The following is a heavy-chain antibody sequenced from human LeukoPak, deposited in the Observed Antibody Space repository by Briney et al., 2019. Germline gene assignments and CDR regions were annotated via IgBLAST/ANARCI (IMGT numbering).Heavy chain of an antibody. D-gene: IGHD1-26*01. Sequence: GGSLRLSCAASGFTFSSYGMHWVRQAPGKGLEWVAIIRCDGSNKYYADSVKGRFTISRDNSKNTLYLQMNSLRAEDTAVYYCARDRGIVGTTGYYYMDVWGKGTTVTVSS. CDR1: GFTFSSYG. J-gene: IGHJ6*03. V-gene: IGHV3-30*02. CDR3: ARDRGIVGTTGYYYMDV. CDR2: IRCDGSNK.